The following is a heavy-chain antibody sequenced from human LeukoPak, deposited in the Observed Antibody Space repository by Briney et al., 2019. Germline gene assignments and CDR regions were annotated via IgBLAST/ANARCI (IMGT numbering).Heavy chain of an antibody. D-gene: IGHD6-19*01. V-gene: IGHV4-39*01. Sequence: PSETLSLTCTVSGVSIRGDTYYWGWIRQPPGQGLEWIGNYHIGNTYYNPSLKSRVTISEDTSKNQSSLRVNSVTAADTAVYYCARLWDSTGLCFFHYMDVWGEGTTVTVSS. CDR1: GVSIRGDTYY. J-gene: IGHJ6*03. CDR2: NYHIGNT. CDR3: ARLWDSTGLCFFHYMDV.